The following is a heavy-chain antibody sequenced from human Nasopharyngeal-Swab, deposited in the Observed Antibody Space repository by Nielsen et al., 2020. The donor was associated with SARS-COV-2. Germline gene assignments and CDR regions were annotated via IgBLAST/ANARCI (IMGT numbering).Heavy chain of an antibody. D-gene: IGHD6-19*01. CDR2: ISYSGSI. J-gene: IGHJ3*02. CDR3: VRGSGDAFDI. V-gene: IGHV4-39*07. Sequence: WIRQPPGKGLEWIGNISYSGSIYYNPSLKSRVTISEDTSKNQFSLKLSSLTAADTAVYYCVRGSGDAFDIWGQGTMVTVSS.